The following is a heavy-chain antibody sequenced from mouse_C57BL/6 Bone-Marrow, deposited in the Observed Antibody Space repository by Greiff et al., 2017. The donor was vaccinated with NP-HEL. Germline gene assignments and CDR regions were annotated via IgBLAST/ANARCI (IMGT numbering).Heavy chain of an antibody. D-gene: IGHD2-3*01. CDR1: GYTFTDYY. CDR2: IYPGSGNT. J-gene: IGHJ2*01. Sequence: VQLQESGAELVRPGASVKLSCKASGYTFTDYYINWVKQRPGQGLEWIARIYPGSGNTYYNEKFKGKATLTAEKSSSTAYMQRSSLTSEDSAVYSCARGGYYYFDYWGQGTTLTVSS. CDR3: ARGGYYYFDY. V-gene: IGHV1-76*01.